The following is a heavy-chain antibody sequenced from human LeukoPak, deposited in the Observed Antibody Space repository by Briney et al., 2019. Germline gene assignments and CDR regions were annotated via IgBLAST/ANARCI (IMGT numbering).Heavy chain of an antibody. J-gene: IGHJ5*02. V-gene: IGHV1-2*02. CDR3: ARVGDCSSTSCRAFDP. Sequence: ASVKVSCKASGYTFTGYYMHWVRQAPGQGLEWMGWINPNSGGTNYAQKFQGRVTMTRDTSISTAYMELSRLRSDDTAVYYCARVGDCSSTSCRAFDPWGQGTLVTVSS. CDR2: INPNSGGT. CDR1: GYTFTGYY. D-gene: IGHD2-2*01.